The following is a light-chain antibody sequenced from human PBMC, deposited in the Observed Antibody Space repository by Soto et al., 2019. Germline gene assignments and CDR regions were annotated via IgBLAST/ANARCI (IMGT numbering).Light chain of an antibody. CDR1: QDISTY. Sequence: DIPMTQSPSSLSASVGDRVTITCQASQDISTYLAWYQQTSGKAPKLLISAASTLQRGVPSRFRGSGSGTQFTLTISSLQPEDFATYYCQQLNAYPLTFGGGTIVDIK. CDR3: QQLNAYPLT. J-gene: IGKJ4*01. V-gene: IGKV1-9*01. CDR2: AAS.